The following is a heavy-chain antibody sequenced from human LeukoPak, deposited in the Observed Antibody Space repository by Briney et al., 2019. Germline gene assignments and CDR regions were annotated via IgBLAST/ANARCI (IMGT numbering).Heavy chain of an antibody. CDR1: GFTFGDYY. CDR2: ISSSAGSI. J-gene: IGHJ4*02. Sequence: GGSLRLSCAASGFTFGDYYMSWIRQAPGKGLEWVSYISSSAGSIFYADSVKGRFTISRDNAKNSLYLQMNSLRAEDTAVYYCARDVGGYSGYVDYWGQGTLVTVSS. D-gene: IGHD5-12*01. CDR3: ARDVGGYSGYVDY. V-gene: IGHV3-11*01.